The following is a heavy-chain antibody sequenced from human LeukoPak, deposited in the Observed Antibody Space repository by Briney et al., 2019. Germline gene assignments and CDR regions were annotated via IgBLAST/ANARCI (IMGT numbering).Heavy chain of an antibody. D-gene: IGHD3-22*01. Sequence: PGGSLRLSWAASGFPSLASYMSWIRQAPGKGLEWVSYISSIGTTIYYADSVKGRFTISRDNAKNSLYLQMNSLRAEDTALYYCAKDRWGNYYDSSGYLNDAFDIWGQGTMVTVSS. CDR3: AKDRWGNYYDSSGYLNDAFDI. V-gene: IGHV3-11*01. CDR1: GFPSLASY. CDR2: ISSIGTTI. J-gene: IGHJ3*02.